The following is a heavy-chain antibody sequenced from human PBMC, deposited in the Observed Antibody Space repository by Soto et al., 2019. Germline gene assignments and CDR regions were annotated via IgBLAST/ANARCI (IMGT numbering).Heavy chain of an antibody. V-gene: IGHV3-30*18. CDR3: AKDPTELEVYYYYGMDV. Sequence: GGSLRLSCAASGFTFSSYGMHWVRQAPGKGLEWVAVISYDGSNKYYADSVKGRFTISRDNSKNTLYLQMNSLRAEDTAVYYCAKDPTELEVYYYYGMDVWGQGTTVTVSS. D-gene: IGHD1-26*01. J-gene: IGHJ6*02. CDR1: GFTFSSYG. CDR2: ISYDGSNK.